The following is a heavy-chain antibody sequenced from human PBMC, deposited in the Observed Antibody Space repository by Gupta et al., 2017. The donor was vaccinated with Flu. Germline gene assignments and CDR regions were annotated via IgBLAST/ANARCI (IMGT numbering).Heavy chain of an antibody. D-gene: IGHD1-26*01. Sequence: EVQLVESGGGLVQLGGSLRLSCAASGFTFSSYEFHWVRQAPGKGLEWLSYISSGGPTIYYADSVKGRFTISRDNAKKSLYLQMNSLRAEDTAVYYCARDVRGATGFDYWGQGTLVTVSS. CDR1: GFTFSSYE. V-gene: IGHV3-48*03. J-gene: IGHJ4*02. CDR2: ISSGGPTI. CDR3: ARDVRGATGFDY.